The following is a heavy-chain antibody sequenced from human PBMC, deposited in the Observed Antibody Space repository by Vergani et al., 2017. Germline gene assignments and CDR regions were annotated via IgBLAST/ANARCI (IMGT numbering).Heavy chain of an antibody. D-gene: IGHD3-9*01. Sequence: QVQLQESGPGLVQPAETLALTCVVSNSSINSYHYWGWIRQSPGKRLEWIGSVSHSGSTFSNPFLKSRVTISVDKSKKLISLILNAVTAADTAVYYCVREAVNXDVLTGYYIGLDSWGQGTLVTVSS. CDR3: VREAVNXDVLTGYYIGLDS. CDR2: VSHSGST. J-gene: IGHJ4*02. V-gene: IGHV4-38-2*01. CDR1: NSSINSYHY.